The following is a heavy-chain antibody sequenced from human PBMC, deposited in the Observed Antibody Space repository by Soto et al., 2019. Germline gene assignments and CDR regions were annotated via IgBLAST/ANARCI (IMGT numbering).Heavy chain of an antibody. CDR1: GFTFDDYA. D-gene: IGHD2-8*01. CDR2: ISWNSGSI. J-gene: IGHJ6*02. CDR3: AKGVVLYYYYYGMDV. V-gene: IGHV3-9*01. Sequence: GGSLRLSCAASGFTFDDYAMHWVRQAPGKGLEWVSGISWNSGSIGYADSVKGRFTISRGNAKNSLYLQMNSLRAEDTALYYCAKGVVLYYYYYGMDVWGQGTTVTVSS.